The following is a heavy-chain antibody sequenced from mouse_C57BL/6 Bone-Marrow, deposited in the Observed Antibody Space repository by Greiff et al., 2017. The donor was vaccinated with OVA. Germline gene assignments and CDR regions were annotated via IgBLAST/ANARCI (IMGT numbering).Heavy chain of an antibody. CDR2: INPNNGGT. V-gene: IGHV1-22*01. Sequence: EVQLQQSGPELVKPGASVKMSCKASGYTFTDYNMHWVKQSHGKSLEWIGYINPNNGGTSYNQKFKGKATLTVNKSSSTAYMELRRLTSEDSAVYYCERVGIYDDYYGWFAYWGQGTLVTVSA. CDR3: ERVGIYDDYYGWFAY. D-gene: IGHD2-3*01. J-gene: IGHJ3*01. CDR1: GYTFTDYN.